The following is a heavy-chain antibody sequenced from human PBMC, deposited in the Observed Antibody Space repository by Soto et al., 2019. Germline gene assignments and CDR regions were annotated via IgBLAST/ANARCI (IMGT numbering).Heavy chain of an antibody. D-gene: IGHD3-3*01. CDR3: ATEVWVYYYFGSGYSDY. V-gene: IGHV3-7*01. J-gene: IGHJ4*02. Sequence: EVQLVESGGGLVQPGGSLRLSCAASGFTFSSYCMSWVRQAPGKGLEWVANIKEDGSDMYYVDSVKGRFTISRDNANNSLNLQMNSLRAEDTAVYYCATEVWVYYYFGSGYSDYWGQGTLVTVSS. CDR2: IKEDGSDM. CDR1: GFTFSSYC.